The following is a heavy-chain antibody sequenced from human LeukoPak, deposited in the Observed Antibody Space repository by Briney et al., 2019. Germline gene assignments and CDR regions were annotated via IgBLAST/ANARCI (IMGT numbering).Heavy chain of an antibody. CDR1: GYTFTCQY. CDR2: IDPKNGVT. V-gene: IGHV1-2*02. Sequence: ASVKVSCKASGYTFTCQYIHFLRQAPAQGLEWMGWIDPKNGVTNYAAKFQGRVALTRDTSSSTVFMDLSSLRSDDTAVYFCITYQAWGQGTLVTVSS. D-gene: IGHD2-21*01. J-gene: IGHJ4*02. CDR3: ITYQA.